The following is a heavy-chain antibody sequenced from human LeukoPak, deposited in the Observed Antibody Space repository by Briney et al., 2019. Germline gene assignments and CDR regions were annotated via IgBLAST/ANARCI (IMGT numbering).Heavy chain of an antibody. Sequence: SETLSLTCAVYGGSFSGYYWSWIRHPPGKGLEWFGEINHSGSTNYNPSLKSRVPISVDPSKNQFPLQLSSVTAADTAVYYCARLSVTAGFYYWGQGTLVTVSS. CDR2: INHSGST. J-gene: IGHJ4*02. D-gene: IGHD5-18*01. CDR3: ARLSVTAGFYY. CDR1: GGSFSGYY. V-gene: IGHV4-34*01.